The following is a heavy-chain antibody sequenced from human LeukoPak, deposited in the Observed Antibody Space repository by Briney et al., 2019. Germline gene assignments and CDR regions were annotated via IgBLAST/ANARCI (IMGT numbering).Heavy chain of an antibody. D-gene: IGHD1-26*01. CDR1: GGSVSSYY. Sequence: PSETLSLTCTVSGGSVSSYYWSWIRQPPGKGLEYIGYIYYIGITNYNPSLKSRVTISVDTSKNQFSLELSSVTAGDTAIYYCARESFQAFDIWGQGTLVTVSS. J-gene: IGHJ3*02. CDR3: ARESFQAFDI. V-gene: IGHV4-59*02. CDR2: IYYIGIT.